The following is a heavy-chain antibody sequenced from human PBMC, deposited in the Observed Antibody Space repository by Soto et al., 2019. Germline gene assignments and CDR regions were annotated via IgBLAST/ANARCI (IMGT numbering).Heavy chain of an antibody. D-gene: IGHD2-15*01. CDR2: ISGYNGDT. J-gene: IGHJ3*02. V-gene: IGHV1-18*01. Sequence: QVQLVQSGSEVKKPGASVRVSCKASGYTFTSYGISWVRQAPGQGLEWIGWISGYNGDTNYAQKLQGRVTMTTDTSTNPASMALRSLRSDGTAVYYCAREFWSGAGCYPGDAFDIWGQGTLVTVSS. CDR1: GYTFTSYG. CDR3: AREFWSGAGCYPGDAFDI.